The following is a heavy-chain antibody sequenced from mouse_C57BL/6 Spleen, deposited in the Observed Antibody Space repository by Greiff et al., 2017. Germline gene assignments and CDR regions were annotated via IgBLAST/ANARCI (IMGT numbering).Heavy chain of an antibody. CDR1: GYSITSGYY. CDR3: AKDYYGSSYFDY. D-gene: IGHD1-1*01. V-gene: IGHV3-6*01. CDR2: ISYDGSN. Sequence: EVQRVESGPGLVKPSQSLSLTCSVTGYSITSGYYWNWLRQFPGNKLEWMGYISYDGSNNYNPSLKNRISITRDTSKNQFFLKLNSVTTEDTATYYCAKDYYGSSYFDYWGQGTTLTVSS. J-gene: IGHJ2*01.